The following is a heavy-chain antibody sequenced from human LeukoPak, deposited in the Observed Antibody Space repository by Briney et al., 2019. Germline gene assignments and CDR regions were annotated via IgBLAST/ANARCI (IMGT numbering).Heavy chain of an antibody. CDR3: AGLATALVFDYFDY. V-gene: IGHV3-30*04. Sequence: GRSLRLSCAASGFTFSSYSMHWVRQAPGKGLEWGAVISYDGSSKYYADSGKGRFTISTHNSMNTLYLQMNSLRTEDTAVYSCAGLATALVFDYFDYWGLGTMVTVSS. J-gene: IGHJ4*02. D-gene: IGHD5-18*01. CDR1: GFTFSSYS. CDR2: ISYDGSSK.